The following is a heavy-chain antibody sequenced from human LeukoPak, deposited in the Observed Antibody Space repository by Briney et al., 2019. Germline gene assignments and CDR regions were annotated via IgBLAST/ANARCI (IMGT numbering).Heavy chain of an antibody. CDR3: ARDRRPYYYDSSGSDY. D-gene: IGHD3-22*01. J-gene: IGHJ4*02. CDR2: ISSSSSYI. V-gene: IGHV3-21*01. CDR1: GFTFSSYS. Sequence: GGSLRLSCAASGFTFSSYSMNWVRQAPGKGLEWVSSISSSSSYIYYADSVKGRFTISRDNAKNSLYLQMNSLRAEDTAVYYCARDRRPYYYDSSGSDYWGQGTLVTVSS.